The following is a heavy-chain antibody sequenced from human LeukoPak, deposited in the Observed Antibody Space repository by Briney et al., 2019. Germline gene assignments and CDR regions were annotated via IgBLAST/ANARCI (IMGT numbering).Heavy chain of an antibody. J-gene: IGHJ3*02. CDR3: AKKLTSSWYPTDGFDI. V-gene: IGHV3-23*01. Sequence: GGSLRLSCAGSGFTFSSYAMSWVRQAPGKGLEWVSGISGSGVSTYYADSLKGRFTISRDKSKNTVHLQMNSLRAEDTAVYFCAKKLTSSWYPTDGFDIWGQGTMVTVSP. D-gene: IGHD6-13*01. CDR1: GFTFSSYA. CDR2: ISGSGVST.